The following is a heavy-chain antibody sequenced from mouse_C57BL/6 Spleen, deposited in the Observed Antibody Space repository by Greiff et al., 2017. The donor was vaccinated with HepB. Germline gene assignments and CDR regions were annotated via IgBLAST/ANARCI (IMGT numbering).Heavy chain of an antibody. V-gene: IGHV7-3*01. CDR1: GFTFTDYY. CDR3: ARLRTTVVAGDYFDY. D-gene: IGHD1-1*01. Sequence: EVQLQESGGGLVQPGGSLSLSCAASGFTFTDYYMSWVRQPPGKALEWLGFIRNKANGYTTEYSASVKGRFTISRDNSQSILYLQMNALRAEDSATYYCARLRTTVVAGDYFDYWGQGTTLTVSS. J-gene: IGHJ2*01. CDR2: IRNKANGYTT.